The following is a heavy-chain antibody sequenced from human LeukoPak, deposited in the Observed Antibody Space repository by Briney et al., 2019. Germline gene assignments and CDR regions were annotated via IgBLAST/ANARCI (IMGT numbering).Heavy chain of an antibody. J-gene: IGHJ4*02. CDR3: AKMVHTEQWLVPFDY. CDR1: GFIFRIYG. CDR2: ISYEGDST. Sequence: GGSLRLSCAASGFIFRIYGMHWVRQAPGKGLEWVALISYEGDSTYYADSVKGRFTISRDNSKNTLYLQMNSLRAEDTAVYYCAKMVHTEQWLVPFDYWGQGTLVTVSS. D-gene: IGHD6-19*01. V-gene: IGHV3-30*18.